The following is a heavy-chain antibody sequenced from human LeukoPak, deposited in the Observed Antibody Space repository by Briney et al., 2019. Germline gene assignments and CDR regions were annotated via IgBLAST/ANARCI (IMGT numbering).Heavy chain of an antibody. CDR1: GFTFSNAW. CDR2: IKSKTDGGTT. Sequence: GGSLRLSCAASGFTFSNAWMSWVRQAPGKGLEWVGRIKSKTDGGTTDYAAPVKGRFTISRDDSKNTLYLQMNSLKTEDTAVYYCTTDRLEWLSADDYWGQGTLVTVSS. D-gene: IGHD3-3*01. CDR3: TTDRLEWLSADDY. J-gene: IGHJ4*02. V-gene: IGHV3-15*01.